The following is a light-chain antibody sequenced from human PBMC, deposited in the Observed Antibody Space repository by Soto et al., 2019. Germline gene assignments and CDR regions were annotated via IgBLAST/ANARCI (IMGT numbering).Light chain of an antibody. Sequence: VMTQSPSALSVSPGERAALSCGASQSVSSNLAWYQQKPGQAPRLLIYGASTRATGIPARLSGSGSGTEFTLTISSLQSEDFAVYYCQQYNNWPRTFGQGTKVDI. CDR3: QQYNNWPRT. CDR2: GAS. J-gene: IGKJ1*01. V-gene: IGKV3-15*01. CDR1: QSVSSN.